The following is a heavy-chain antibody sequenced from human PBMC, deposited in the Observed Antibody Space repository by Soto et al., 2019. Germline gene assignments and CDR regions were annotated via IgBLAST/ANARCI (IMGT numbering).Heavy chain of an antibody. Sequence: ASVKVSCKASGYTFTSYTISWVRQARGQGLEWMGCISAYNGNTNYAQKLQGRVTMTTDTSTSTAYMELRSLRADDTAVYYCAKEEWSRGSIDYWGQGTLVTVSS. J-gene: IGHJ4*02. CDR2: ISAYNGNT. CDR3: AKEEWSRGSIDY. CDR1: GYTFTSYT. V-gene: IGHV1-18*01. D-gene: IGHD2-8*01.